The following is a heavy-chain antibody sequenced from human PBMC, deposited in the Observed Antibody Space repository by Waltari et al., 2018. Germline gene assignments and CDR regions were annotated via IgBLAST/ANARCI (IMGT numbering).Heavy chain of an antibody. CDR3: AKDLAKYSSSWELDY. CDR2: ISWDGGST. V-gene: IGHV3-43*01. J-gene: IGHJ4*02. D-gene: IGHD6-13*01. CDR1: GFTFDDYT. Sequence: EVQLVESGGVVVQPGGSLGLSCAASGFTFDDYTMHWVRQAPGKGLEWVSLISWDGGSTYYADSVKGRFTISRDNSKNSLYLQMNSLRTEDTALYYCAKDLAKYSSSWELDYWGQGTLVTVSS.